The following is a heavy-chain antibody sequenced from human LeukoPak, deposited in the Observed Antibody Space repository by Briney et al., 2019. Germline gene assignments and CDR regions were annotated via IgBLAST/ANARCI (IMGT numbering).Heavy chain of an antibody. Sequence: SETLSLTCAVYGGSFSGYYWSWIRQPPGKGLEWVGEINHSGSTNYNPSLKSRVTISVDTSKNQFSLKLSSVTAADTAVYYCAREAYYGSGSYYKLDSVALYFDYWGQGTLVTVSS. CDR3: AREAYYGSGSYYKLDSVALYFDY. CDR2: INHSGST. J-gene: IGHJ4*02. CDR1: GGSFSGYY. D-gene: IGHD3-10*01. V-gene: IGHV4-34*01.